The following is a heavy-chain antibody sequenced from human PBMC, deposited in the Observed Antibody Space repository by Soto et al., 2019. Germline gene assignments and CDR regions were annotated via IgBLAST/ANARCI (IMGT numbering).Heavy chain of an antibody. D-gene: IGHD1-26*01. J-gene: IGHJ4*02. CDR3: ARREIQGPIDY. Sequence: QVQLQESGPGLVKPSDTLSLTCAVSGYSISSSNWWGWIRQPPGKGLEWIGYICYSGTTYYNPSLKSRVPLSVDTSKNPFSLKLTSVTAVDTAVYYCARREIQGPIDYWGQGTLVTVSS. CDR2: ICYSGTT. V-gene: IGHV4-28*01. CDR1: GYSISSSNW.